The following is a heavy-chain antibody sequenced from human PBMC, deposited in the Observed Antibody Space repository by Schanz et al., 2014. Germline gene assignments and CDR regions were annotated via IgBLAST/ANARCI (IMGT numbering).Heavy chain of an antibody. D-gene: IGHD2-15*01. CDR1: GFTFSDHH. V-gene: IGHV3-21*01. J-gene: IGHJ4*02. Sequence: EVQVVESGGGLVQPGGSLRLSCAASGFTFSDHHMDWVRQAPGKGLEWVSSISRSSSSIYYADSVKGRFTISRDNAKNSLYLQMHSLRAEETVVYYCARDPGGTKTNGLWGQGTLVTVSS. CDR2: ISRSSSSI. CDR3: ARDPGGTKTNGL.